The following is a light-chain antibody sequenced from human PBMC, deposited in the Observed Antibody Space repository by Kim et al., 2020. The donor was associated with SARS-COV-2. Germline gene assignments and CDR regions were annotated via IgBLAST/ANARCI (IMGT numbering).Light chain of an antibody. CDR3: QVWASATWG. Sequence: SYELTQPLSVSVALGQTARITCGGNNIGSKNVHWYQQKPGQAPVLVFYRVSNRPSGIPERFSGSTSGNTATLTITRAQAGDGADFSCQVWASATWGFGGG. CDR1: NIGSKN. J-gene: IGLJ3*02. CDR2: RVS. V-gene: IGLV3-9*01.